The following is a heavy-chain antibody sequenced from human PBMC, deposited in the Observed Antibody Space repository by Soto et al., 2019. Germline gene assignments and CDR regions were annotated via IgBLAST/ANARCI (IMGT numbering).Heavy chain of an antibody. CDR2: INPSGGST. CDR3: ARVGISARPLGLMGFYY. CDR1: GYTFTSHY. Sequence: QVQLVQSGAEVKKPGASVKLSCKASGYTFTSHYIHWVRQAPGQGLEWMGIINPSGGSTSYAQKFQARVTMSSDTSTSTVYMELSSLGSEDTAVYYCARVGISARPLGLMGFYYWGQGTLVNVAS. D-gene: IGHD6-6*01. J-gene: IGHJ4*02. V-gene: IGHV1-46*01.